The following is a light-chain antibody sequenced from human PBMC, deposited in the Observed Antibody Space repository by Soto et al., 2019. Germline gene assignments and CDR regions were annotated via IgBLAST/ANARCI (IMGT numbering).Light chain of an antibody. J-gene: IGKJ4*01. V-gene: IGKV3-20*01. CDR3: QQYNSYPLT. CDR2: CAS. Sequence: EIVLTQSPNTLSLSPGERATLSCRASQSVSSGYLVWYQQKPGQAPRLLIYCASNRATGIPDRFSGSGSGTDFTLTISRLEPEDFATYYCQQYNSYPLTFGGGTKVEIK. CDR1: QSVSSGY.